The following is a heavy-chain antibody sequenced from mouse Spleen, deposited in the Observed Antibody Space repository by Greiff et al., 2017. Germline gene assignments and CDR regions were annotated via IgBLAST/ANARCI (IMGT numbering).Heavy chain of an antibody. CDR2: INPSSGYT. Sequence: VKLVESGAELAKPGASVKLSCKASGYTFTSYWMHWVKQRPGQGLEWIGYINPSSGYTKYNQKFKDKATLTADKSSSTAYMQLSSLTYEDSAVYYCASGDYQGDYAMDYWGQGTSVTVSS. D-gene: IGHD2-13*01. CDR1: GYTFTSYW. J-gene: IGHJ4*01. CDR3: ASGDYQGDYAMDY. V-gene: IGHV1-7*01.